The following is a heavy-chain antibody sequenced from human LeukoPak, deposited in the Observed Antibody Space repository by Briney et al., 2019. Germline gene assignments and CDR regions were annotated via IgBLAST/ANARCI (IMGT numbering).Heavy chain of an antibody. CDR3: ARPRLYSSSWYQGNWFDP. Sequence: SETLSLTCTVSGGSISSSSYYWGCIRQAPGKGLEWIGIIYYSGSTYYNPSLKSRVTISVDTSKNQFSLNLSSVTAADTAVYYCARPRLYSSSWYQGNWFDPWGQGTLVTVSS. D-gene: IGHD6-13*01. CDR2: IYYSGST. J-gene: IGHJ5*02. CDR1: GGSISSSSYY. V-gene: IGHV4-39*01.